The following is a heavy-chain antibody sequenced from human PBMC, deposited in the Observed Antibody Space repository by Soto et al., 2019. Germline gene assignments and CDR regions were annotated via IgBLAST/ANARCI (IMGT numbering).Heavy chain of an antibody. CDR2: ISSSSSYT. V-gene: IGHV3-11*06. D-gene: IGHD3-10*01. Sequence: GGSLRLSCAASGFTFSYYYMTWIRQAPGKGLEWVSYISSSSSYTNYADSVKGRFTISRDNAKNSLYLQMNSLRAEDTAVYYCARDAMVRGVIHYWGQGTLVTVSS. J-gene: IGHJ4*02. CDR1: GFTFSYYY. CDR3: ARDAMVRGVIHY.